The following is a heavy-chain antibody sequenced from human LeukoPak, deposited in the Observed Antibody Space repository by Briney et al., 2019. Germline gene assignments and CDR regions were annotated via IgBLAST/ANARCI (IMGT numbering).Heavy chain of an antibody. D-gene: IGHD3-10*01. CDR1: GFTFSSYE. V-gene: IGHV3-48*03. J-gene: IGHJ4*02. Sequence: PGGSLRLSCAASGFTFSSYEMNWVRQARGRGLEWVSYISSSGSTIYYADSVKGRFTISRDNAKNSLYLQMNSLRAEDTAVYYCARDRGVHYFDYWGQGTLVTVSS. CDR2: ISSSGSTI. CDR3: ARDRGVHYFDY.